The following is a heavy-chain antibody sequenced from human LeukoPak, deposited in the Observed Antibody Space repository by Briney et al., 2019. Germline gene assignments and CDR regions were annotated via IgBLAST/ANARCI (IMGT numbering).Heavy chain of an antibody. CDR1: GGSISSGSYY. Sequence: PSQTLSLTCTVSGGSISSGSYYWSWIRQPAGKGLEWIGRIYTSGSTNYNPSLESRVTISVDTSKNQFSLKLSSVTAADTAVYYCARVWGFWSGYGWFDPWGQGTLVTVSS. CDR3: ARVWGFWSGYGWFDP. J-gene: IGHJ5*02. D-gene: IGHD3-3*01. CDR2: IYTSGST. V-gene: IGHV4-61*02.